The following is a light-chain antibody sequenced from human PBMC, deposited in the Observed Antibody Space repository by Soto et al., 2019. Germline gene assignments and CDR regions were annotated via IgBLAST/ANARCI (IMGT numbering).Light chain of an antibody. CDR1: QSVSSY. Sequence: EIVLTQSPATLSLSPGERATLSCRASQSVSSYLAWYQQKPGQAPRLLIYDASNRATGIPARFSGSGSGTDFTLTISTLEPEDFAVYYCQHSSKWPPFAFGPGTKVDIK. J-gene: IGKJ3*01. CDR3: QHSSKWPPFA. CDR2: DAS. V-gene: IGKV3-11*01.